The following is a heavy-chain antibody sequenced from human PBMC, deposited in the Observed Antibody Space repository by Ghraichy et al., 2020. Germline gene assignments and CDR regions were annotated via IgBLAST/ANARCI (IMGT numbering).Heavy chain of an antibody. CDR2: ISSGGGTT. Sequence: LSLTCAASGFTFTNYAMSWVRQAPGEGLEWVSAISSGGGTTFYVGSVRGRFTISRDNSKDTLYLQMNSLRADDTAVYYCAKDDTGVVTSFDSWGQGTPVPV. CDR1: GFTFTNYA. J-gene: IGHJ4*02. CDR3: AKDDTGVVTSFDS. D-gene: IGHD2-21*02. V-gene: IGHV3-23*01.